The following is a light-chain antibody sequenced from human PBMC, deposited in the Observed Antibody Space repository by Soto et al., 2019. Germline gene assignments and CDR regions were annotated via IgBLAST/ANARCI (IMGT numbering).Light chain of an antibody. CDR1: SSDVGSYNL. V-gene: IGLV2-23*01. Sequence: QSVLTQPASVSGSPGQSITISCTGTSSDVGSYNLVSWYQQHPGKAPKLMIYEGSKRPSGVSNRFSGSKSGNTASLTISGLQAEDEADYYCCSYAGISTSVVFGGGTKLTVL. CDR2: EGS. J-gene: IGLJ2*01. CDR3: CSYAGISTSVV.